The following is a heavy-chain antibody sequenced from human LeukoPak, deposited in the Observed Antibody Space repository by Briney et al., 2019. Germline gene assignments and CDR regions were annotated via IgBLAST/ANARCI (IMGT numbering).Heavy chain of an antibody. CDR3: ARLLPLNWFDP. CDR2: IYHSGTT. CDR1: GGSISSSSYY. V-gene: IGHV4-39*07. D-gene: IGHD2-15*01. J-gene: IGHJ5*02. Sequence: PSETLSLTCTVSGGSISSSSYYWGWIRQPPGKGLEWIGSIYHSGTTYYNPSLKSRVTISVDASKNQFSLKLSSVTAADTAVYYCARLLPLNWFDPWGQGTLVTVSS.